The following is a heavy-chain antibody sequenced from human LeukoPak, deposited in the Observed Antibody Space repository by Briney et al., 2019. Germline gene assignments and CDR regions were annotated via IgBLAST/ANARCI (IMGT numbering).Heavy chain of an antibody. CDR1: GFXFSSYG. CDR2: ISYDGSNK. D-gene: IGHD6-13*01. V-gene: IGHV3-30*18. Sequence: GRSLRLSCAASGFXFSSYGIHWVRQAPGKGLEWVAVISYDGSNKYYADSVKGRFTISRDNSKNTLYLQMNSLRAEDTAVYYCAKARKVYSSSWSIDYWGQGTLVTVSS. CDR3: AKARKVYSSSWSIDY. J-gene: IGHJ4*02.